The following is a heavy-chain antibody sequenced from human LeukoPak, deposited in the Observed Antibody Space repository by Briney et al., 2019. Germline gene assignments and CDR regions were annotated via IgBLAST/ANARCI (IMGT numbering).Heavy chain of an antibody. CDR2: ISSSSSYI. CDR3: ARDRHYYDSSGYAFDI. J-gene: IGHJ3*02. D-gene: IGHD3-22*01. V-gene: IGHV3-21*01. Sequence: GGSLRLSCAASGFTFSSYSMNWVRQAPGKGLEWVSSISSSSSYIYYADSVKGRFTISRDNAKNSLYLQMNSLRAEDTAVYYCARDRHYYDSSGYAFDIWGQGTMVTVSS. CDR1: GFTFSSYS.